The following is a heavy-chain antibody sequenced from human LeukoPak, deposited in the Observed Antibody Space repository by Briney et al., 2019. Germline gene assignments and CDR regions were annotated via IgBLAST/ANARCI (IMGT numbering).Heavy chain of an antibody. J-gene: IGHJ6*04. CDR3: ARDHSGYSGYGVMDV. V-gene: IGHV3-21*01. CDR2: ISSSSSYI. Sequence: TGGSLRLSCAASGFTFSSYSMNWVRQAPGKGLEWFSSISSSSSYIYYADSVKGRFTISRDNAKNSLYLQMNSLRAEDTAVYYCARDHSGYSGYGVMDVWGKGTTVTASS. D-gene: IGHD5-12*01. CDR1: GFTFSSYS.